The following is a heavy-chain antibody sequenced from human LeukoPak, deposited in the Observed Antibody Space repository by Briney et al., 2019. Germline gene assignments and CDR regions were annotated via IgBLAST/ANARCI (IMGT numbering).Heavy chain of an antibody. V-gene: IGHV1-69*13. CDR1: GGTFSSYA. CDR3: ARSSASIVVVPAATHYYYGMDV. D-gene: IGHD2-2*01. CDR2: IIPIFGTA. Sequence: GASVKVSCKASGGTFSSYAISWVRQAPGQGLEWMGGIIPIFGTANYAQKFQGRVTITADESTSTAYMELSSLRSEDTAVYYCARSSASIVVVPAATHYYYGMDVWGKGTTVTVSS. J-gene: IGHJ6*04.